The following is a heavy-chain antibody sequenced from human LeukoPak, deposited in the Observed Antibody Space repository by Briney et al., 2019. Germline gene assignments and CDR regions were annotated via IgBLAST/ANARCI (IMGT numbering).Heavy chain of an antibody. J-gene: IGHJ6*03. CDR3: ARGVYCSGDSCYPYYYYYMDV. V-gene: IGHV4-34*01. CDR1: GGSFNDYY. CDR2: INHSGST. Sequence: PSETLSHTCAVYGGSFNDYYWSWIRQPPGKGLEWIGEINHSGSTNYNPSLKSRVTISVDTSKNQFSLKLSSVTAADTAVYYCARGVYCSGDSCYPYYYYYMDVWGKGTTVTVSS. D-gene: IGHD2-15*01.